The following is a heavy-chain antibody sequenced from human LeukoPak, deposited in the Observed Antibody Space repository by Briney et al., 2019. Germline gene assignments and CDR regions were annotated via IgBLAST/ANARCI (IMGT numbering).Heavy chain of an antibody. CDR3: AKEPLGDGWYFDY. D-gene: IGHD2-21*02. Sequence: QAGGSLRLSCAASGFTFSSYWMSWVRQAPGKGLEWVSAISGSGGSTYYADSVKGRFTISRDNSKNTLYLQMNSLRAEDTAVYYCAKEPLGDGWYFDYWGQGTLVTVSS. V-gene: IGHV3-23*01. CDR1: GFTFSSYW. J-gene: IGHJ4*02. CDR2: ISGSGGST.